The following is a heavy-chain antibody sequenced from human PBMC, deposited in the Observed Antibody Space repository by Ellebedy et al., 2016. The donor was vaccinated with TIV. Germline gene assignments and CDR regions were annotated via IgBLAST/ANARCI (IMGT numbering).Heavy chain of an antibody. D-gene: IGHD5-24*01. V-gene: IGHV3-7*03. CDR2: IKQDGSEK. J-gene: IGHJ2*01. Sequence: GESLKISCAASGFTFSSYWMSWVRQAPGKGLEWVANIKQDGSEKYYVDSVKGRFTISRDNAKNSLYLQMNSLRAEDTAVYYCAKRGRGLSKYWYFDLWGRGTLVTVSS. CDR3: AKRGRGLSKYWYFDL. CDR1: GFTFSSYW.